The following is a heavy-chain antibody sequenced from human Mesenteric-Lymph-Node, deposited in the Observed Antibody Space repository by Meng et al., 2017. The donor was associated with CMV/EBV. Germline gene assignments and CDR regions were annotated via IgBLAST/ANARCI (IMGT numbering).Heavy chain of an antibody. CDR2: IYSGGSST. D-gene: IGHD4-23*01. CDR1: GFTFSSYA. V-gene: IGHV3-23*03. CDR3: AKTSNSNNYGMDF. J-gene: IGHJ6*02. Sequence: GGSLRLSCAASGFTFSSYAMSWVRQAPGKGLEWVSVIYSGGSSTYYADSVKGRFTISRDNSKNTLYLQMKSLRAEDTAVYYCAKTSNSNNYGMDFWGQGTTVTVSS.